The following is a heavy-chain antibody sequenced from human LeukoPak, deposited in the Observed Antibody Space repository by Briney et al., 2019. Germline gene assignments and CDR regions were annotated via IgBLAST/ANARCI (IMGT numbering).Heavy chain of an antibody. Sequence: SQTLSLTCTVSGDSINSGDYYWSWIRQPAGKGLEWIGRIYTSGSTNYNPSLKSRVTISADTAKNQVSLKVTSLTAADTAVYYCAREGYCSTGACRPYWGQGTLVTVSS. CDR1: GDSINSGDYY. D-gene: IGHD2-2*01. CDR3: AREGYCSTGACRPY. V-gene: IGHV4-61*02. J-gene: IGHJ4*02. CDR2: IYTSGST.